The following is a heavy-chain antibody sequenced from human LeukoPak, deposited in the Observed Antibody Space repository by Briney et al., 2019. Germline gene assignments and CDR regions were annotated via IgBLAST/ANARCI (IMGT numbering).Heavy chain of an antibody. Sequence: GASVQVSCEASGGTFSSYAISWVRQAPGQGLEWMGGIIPIFGTANYAQKFQGRVTITADESTSTAYMELSSLRSEDTAVYYCARQGIRDFWSGYPFYYYYGMDVWGQGTTVTVFS. V-gene: IGHV1-69*13. CDR1: GGTFSSYA. CDR3: ARQGIRDFWSGYPFYYYYGMDV. CDR2: IIPIFGTA. J-gene: IGHJ6*02. D-gene: IGHD3-3*01.